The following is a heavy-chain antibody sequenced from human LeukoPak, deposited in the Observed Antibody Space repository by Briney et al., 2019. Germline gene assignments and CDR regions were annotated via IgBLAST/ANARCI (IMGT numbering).Heavy chain of an antibody. CDR1: EYSLSDLS. V-gene: IGHV1-24*01. D-gene: IGHD6-19*01. CDR2: FDSENNKM. CDR3: ATDRVYRSSGRSWGFFDY. Sequence: GASVKVSRKISEYSLSDLSIHWVREAPGEGLEWMGGFDSENNKMVYSQKFQGRVTMTEDTSADTAYMELTSLRSEDTAVYFCATDRVYRSSGRSWGFFDYWGQGTLVIVSS. J-gene: IGHJ4*02.